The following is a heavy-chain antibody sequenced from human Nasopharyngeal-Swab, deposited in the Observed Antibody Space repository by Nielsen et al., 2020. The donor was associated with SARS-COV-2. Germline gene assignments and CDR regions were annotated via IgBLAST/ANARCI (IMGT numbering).Heavy chain of an antibody. CDR2: ISYDGSNK. CDR1: GFTFSSSA. CDR3: ASPPLDSSGYYYGFHY. Sequence: GESLKISCAASGFTFSSSATHWVRQAPGKGLEWVAVISYDGSNKYFADSVKGRFTISRDNSKNTLYLQMNSLRAEDTAVYYCASPPLDSSGYYYGFHYWGRGTLVTVSS. J-gene: IGHJ4*02. D-gene: IGHD3-22*01. V-gene: IGHV3-30-3*01.